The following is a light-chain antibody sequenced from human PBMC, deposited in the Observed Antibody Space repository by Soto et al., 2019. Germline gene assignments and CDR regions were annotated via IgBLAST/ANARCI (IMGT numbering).Light chain of an antibody. CDR3: QQYDSYSLT. V-gene: IGKV3-15*01. Sequence: EIVMTQSPATLSVSPGERVILSCRASQSVSSDLAWYHHKPGQAPRLLIYGASTRATGIPARFSGSGFGTEFTLTISSLQSEDFATYYCQQYDSYSLTFGPGTKVDIK. CDR2: GAS. CDR1: QSVSSD. J-gene: IGKJ3*01.